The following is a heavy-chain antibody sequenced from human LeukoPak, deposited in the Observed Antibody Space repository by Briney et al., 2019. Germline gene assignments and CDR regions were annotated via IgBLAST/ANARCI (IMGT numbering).Heavy chain of an antibody. V-gene: IGHV4-59*12. J-gene: IGHJ6*02. CDR3: ARDIGGRLRENYYGMDV. CDR2: IYYSGST. CDR1: GGSISSYY. Sequence: SETLSLTCTVSGGSISSYYWSWIRQPPGKGLEWIEYIYYSGSTYYNPSLKSRVTISVDTSKNQFSLKLSSVTAADTAVYYCARDIGGRLRENYYGMDVWGQGTTVTVSS. D-gene: IGHD1-26*01.